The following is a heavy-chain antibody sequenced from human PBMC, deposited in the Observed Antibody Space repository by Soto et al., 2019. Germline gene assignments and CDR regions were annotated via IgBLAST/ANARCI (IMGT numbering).Heavy chain of an antibody. J-gene: IGHJ5*02. V-gene: IGHV4-59*11. CDR1: GDSISDHY. CDR3: AREEVTMVRGIFRNWFDP. Sequence: PSETLSLTCIVSGDSISDHYWTWIRQPPGKGLEWIGCIYYTGSTNYNPSLKSRVSMSLDTSKKQFSLKLTSVTPADTAVYYCAREEVTMVRGIFRNWFDPWGQGILVNVS. D-gene: IGHD3-10*01. CDR2: IYYTGST.